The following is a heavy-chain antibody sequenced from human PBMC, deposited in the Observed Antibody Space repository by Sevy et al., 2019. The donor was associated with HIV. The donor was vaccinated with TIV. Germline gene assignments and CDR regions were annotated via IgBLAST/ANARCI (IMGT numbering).Heavy chain of an antibody. J-gene: IGHJ6*02. V-gene: IGHV3-30*18. CDR1: GFTFSSYG. CDR3: AKERGSGWSDYYYGMDV. D-gene: IGHD6-19*01. Sequence: GGSLRLSCAASGFTFSSYGMHWVRQAPGKGLEWVAVISYDGSNKYYADSVKGRFTISRDNSKNTLYLQMNSLRAEDTAVYYCAKERGSGWSDYYYGMDVWGQXTTVTVSS. CDR2: ISYDGSNK.